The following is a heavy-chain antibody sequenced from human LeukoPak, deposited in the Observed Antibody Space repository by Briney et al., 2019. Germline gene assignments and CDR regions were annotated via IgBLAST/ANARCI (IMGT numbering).Heavy chain of an antibody. CDR1: GFTFSSYV. J-gene: IGHJ4*02. CDR2: ISSSGSTI. Sequence: PGGSLRLSCAASGFTFSSYVMNWVRQAPGKGLEWVSYISSSGSTIYYADSVKGRFTISRDNAKNSLYLQMNSLRAEDTAVYYCASDSGYDSSGVYWGQGTLVTVSS. CDR3: ASDSGYDSSGVY. D-gene: IGHD3-22*01. V-gene: IGHV3-48*03.